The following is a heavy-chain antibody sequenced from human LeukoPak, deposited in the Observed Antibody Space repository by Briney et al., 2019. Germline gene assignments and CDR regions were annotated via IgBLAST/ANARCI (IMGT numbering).Heavy chain of an antibody. CDR3: ATEQWLVRGPFDY. J-gene: IGHJ4*02. V-gene: IGHV3-21*01. Sequence: GGSLRLSCAASGSTFSTYNMNWVRQAPGKGLEWVSSISSSARYKYYADSVKGRFTISRDNAKNSLFLQMNGLRAEDTAIYYCATEQWLVRGPFDYWGQGTLVTVSS. D-gene: IGHD6-19*01. CDR1: GSTFSTYN. CDR2: ISSSARYK.